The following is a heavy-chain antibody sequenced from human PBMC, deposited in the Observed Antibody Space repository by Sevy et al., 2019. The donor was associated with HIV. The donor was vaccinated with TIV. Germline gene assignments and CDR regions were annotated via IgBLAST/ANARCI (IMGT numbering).Heavy chain of an antibody. J-gene: IGHJ4*02. CDR2: INPYNGNT. CDR1: GYTFTNHG. V-gene: IGHV1-18*01. Sequence: ASVKVSCKASGYTFTNHGISWVRQAPGQGLEWMGWINPYNGNTKYAQKLQGRVTMTTDTSTSTAYVELRSLRSDDTAVYYCSREGTLMTVIIWGQGTLVTVSS. D-gene: IGHD3-22*01. CDR3: SREGTLMTVII.